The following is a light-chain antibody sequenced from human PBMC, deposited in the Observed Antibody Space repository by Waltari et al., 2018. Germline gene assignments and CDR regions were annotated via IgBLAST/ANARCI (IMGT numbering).Light chain of an antibody. V-gene: IGLV1-44*01. CDR1: TSNIRSNT. Sequence: QSVLTQPPSASGTPGQRVTISCSGSTSNIRSNTVTWFHQLPGTAPTPLIYGQNQRPSGVPDRFSGSKSGTSASLAISGLQSEDEAHYYCAAWDDSLNGFYVFGTGTKVTVL. CDR3: AAWDDSLNGFYV. J-gene: IGLJ1*01. CDR2: GQN.